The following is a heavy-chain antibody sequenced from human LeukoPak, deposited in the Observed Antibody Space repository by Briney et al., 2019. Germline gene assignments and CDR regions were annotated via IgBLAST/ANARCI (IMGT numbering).Heavy chain of an antibody. D-gene: IGHD1-26*01. CDR3: ASGSGSYQTLYYYYGMDV. J-gene: IGHJ6*02. V-gene: IGHV1-69*13. CDR1: GGTFSSYA. Sequence: GASVTASCKASGGTFSSYAISWVRQAPGQGLEWMGGIIPIFGTANYAQKFQGRVTITADESTSTAYMELSSLRSEDTAVYYCASGSGSYQTLYYYYGMDVWGQGTTVTVSS. CDR2: IIPIFGTA.